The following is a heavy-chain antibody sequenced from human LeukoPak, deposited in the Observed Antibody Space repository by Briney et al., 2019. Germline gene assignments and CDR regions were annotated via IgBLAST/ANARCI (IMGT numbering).Heavy chain of an antibody. CDR3: AKVAKYYYGPETYYFFEQ. CDR2: INQDGTEK. V-gene: IGHV3-7*01. CDR1: GFTFSTYW. J-gene: IGHJ4*02. D-gene: IGHD3-10*01. Sequence: GGSLRLSCAASGFTFSTYWMSWVRQAPGKGLEWVANINQDGTEKYYVDSVKGRFTISRDYAKNSLYLQMNSLRVEDTAVYYCAKVAKYYYGPETYYFFEQWGQGTPVTASS.